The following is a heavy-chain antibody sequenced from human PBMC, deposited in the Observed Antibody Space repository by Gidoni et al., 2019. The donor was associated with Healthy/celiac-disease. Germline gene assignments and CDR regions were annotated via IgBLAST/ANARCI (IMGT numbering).Heavy chain of an antibody. D-gene: IGHD3-22*01. Sequence: EVQLVQSGAEVKKPGESLRISCKGSGYSFTSSLISWVRQMPGKGLEWMGRIDPSDSYTNYSPSFQGHVTISADKSISTAYLQWSSLKASDTAMYYCARHPDYYDSSGYAQPDYWGQGTLVTVSS. V-gene: IGHV5-10-1*01. CDR1: GYSFTSSL. CDR3: ARHPDYYDSSGYAQPDY. J-gene: IGHJ4*02. CDR2: IDPSDSYT.